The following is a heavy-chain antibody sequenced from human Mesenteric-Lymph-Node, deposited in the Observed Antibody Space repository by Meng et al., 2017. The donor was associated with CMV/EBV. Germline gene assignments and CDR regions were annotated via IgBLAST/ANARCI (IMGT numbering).Heavy chain of an antibody. Sequence: ASGYTFTGYYMHWVLQAPGQGLEWMGIINPSGGSTSYAQKFQGRVTMTRDTSTSTVYMELSSLRSEDTAVYYCARSIVGATTDYFDYWGQGTLVTVSS. J-gene: IGHJ4*02. CDR2: INPSGGST. D-gene: IGHD1-26*01. CDR3: ARSIVGATTDYFDY. V-gene: IGHV1-46*01. CDR1: GYTFTGYY.